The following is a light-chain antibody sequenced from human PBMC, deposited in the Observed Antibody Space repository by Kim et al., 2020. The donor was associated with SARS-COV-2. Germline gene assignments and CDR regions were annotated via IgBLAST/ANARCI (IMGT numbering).Light chain of an antibody. CDR3: SSYGGSSTLL. V-gene: IGLV2-8*01. CDR1: SSDY. J-gene: IGLJ3*02. Sequence: QSVLTQPPSASGSPGQSVTISCTGPSSDYVSWYLQHPGKAPKLLIYEVTKRPSGVPDRFSGSKSGDTASLIVSGLQAEAEGDYYCSSYGGSSTLLFG. CDR2: EVT.